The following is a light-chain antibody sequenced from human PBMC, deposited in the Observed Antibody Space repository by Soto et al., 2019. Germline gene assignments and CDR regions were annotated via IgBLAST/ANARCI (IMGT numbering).Light chain of an antibody. J-gene: IGKJ1*01. CDR2: DAS. CDR1: QSVSNW. Sequence: DIQMTQSPSTLSASLGDRLTITCRASQSVSNWLAWYQQKPGKAPKLLIYDASNLESGVPSRFSGSGSGTEFILTISSLQPDDFASYYCQEYSTYSHTFGQGTKVEIK. CDR3: QEYSTYSHT. V-gene: IGKV1-5*01.